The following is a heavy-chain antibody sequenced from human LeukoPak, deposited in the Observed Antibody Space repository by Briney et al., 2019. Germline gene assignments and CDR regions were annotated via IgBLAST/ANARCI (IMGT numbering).Heavy chain of an antibody. CDR1: GASINTSSYY. Sequence: SETLSLTCTVSGASINTSSYYWGWIRQPPGKGLEWIGSIYYTGSTYYNPSLKSRVIMSVDTSRNQFSLKLSSVTAADTAVYYCARHTTDTAMVKDYYYYMDVWGKGTTVTVSS. CDR3: ARHTTDTAMVKDYYYYMDV. CDR2: IYYTGST. V-gene: IGHV4-39*07. D-gene: IGHD5-18*01. J-gene: IGHJ6*03.